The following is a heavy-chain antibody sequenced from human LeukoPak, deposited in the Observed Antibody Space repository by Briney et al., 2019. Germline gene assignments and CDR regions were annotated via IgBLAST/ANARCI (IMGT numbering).Heavy chain of an antibody. CDR2: IIPIFGTA. CDR3: ASAGVVIRSFDY. D-gene: IGHD3-3*01. V-gene: IGHV1-69*13. J-gene: IGHJ4*02. CDR1: GGTFSSYA. Sequence: GASVKVSCKASGGTFSSYAISWVRQAPGQGLEWMGGIIPIFGTANYAQRFQGRVTITADESTSTAYMELSSLRSEDTAVYYCASAGVVIRSFDYWGQGTLVTVSS.